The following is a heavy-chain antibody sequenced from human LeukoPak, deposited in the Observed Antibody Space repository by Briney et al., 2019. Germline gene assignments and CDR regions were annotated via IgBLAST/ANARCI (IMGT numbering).Heavy chain of an antibody. CDR2: MNPKNGGT. V-gene: IGHV1-2*02. D-gene: IGHD2-2*01. J-gene: IGHJ5*02. CDR1: GYTFTDYY. Sequence: ASVKVSCKASGYTFTDYYMHWVRQAPGQGLEWMGWMNPKNGGTNYAQKFQGRVIMTRDTSISTSYMELSRLTSDDQAVYYCARSSVIVPAAINWFDPWGQGTLVTVSS. CDR3: ARSSVIVPAAINWFDP.